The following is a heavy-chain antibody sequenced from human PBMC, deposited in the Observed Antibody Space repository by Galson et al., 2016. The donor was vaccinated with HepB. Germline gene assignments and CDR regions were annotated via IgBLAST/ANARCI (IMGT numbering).Heavy chain of an antibody. CDR3: ARSGYFRSGFSDFGMDV. J-gene: IGHJ6*02. Sequence: SLRLSCAASGLNVSTSYMSWVRQAPGRGLEWVSGVYAGGTTTYYADAVNGSSTISSDNYKNTLYLQKNSMIGEVTVLYYGARSGYFRSGFSDFGMDVWGQGTTVTVSS. CDR1: GLNVSTSY. CDR2: VYAGGTTT. V-gene: IGHV3-66*01. D-gene: IGHD3-3*01.